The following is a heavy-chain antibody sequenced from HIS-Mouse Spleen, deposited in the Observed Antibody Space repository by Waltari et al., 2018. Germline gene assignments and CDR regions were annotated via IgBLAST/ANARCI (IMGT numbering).Heavy chain of an antibody. J-gene: IGHJ4*02. D-gene: IGHD6-19*01. Sequence: QVQLVESGGGVVQPGRSLRLSCAASGFTFSSYGMHWVRQAPGSGLEWVAVISDDGSNKYYRNSVKGRVTISSDNSKNTLYLQMNSLRAEDTAVYYCAKASSGWLDYWGQGTLVTVSS. CDR2: ISDDGSNK. CDR1: GFTFSSYG. CDR3: AKASSGWLDY. V-gene: IGHV3-30*18.